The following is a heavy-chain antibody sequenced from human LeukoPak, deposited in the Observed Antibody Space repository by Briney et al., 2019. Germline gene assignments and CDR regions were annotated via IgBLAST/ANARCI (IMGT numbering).Heavy chain of an antibody. D-gene: IGHD3-22*01. V-gene: IGHV3-11*04. J-gene: IGHJ4*02. CDR3: ARGPSQWYDSSGYGGYFDY. CDR1: GFTFSDYY. CDR2: ISSSGSTI. Sequence: PGGSLRLSCAASGFTFSDYYMSWIRQAPGKGLEWVSYISSSGSTIYYADSVKGRFTISRDNAKNSLYLQMNSLRAEDTAVYYCARGPSQWYDSSGYGGYFDYWGQGTLVTVSS.